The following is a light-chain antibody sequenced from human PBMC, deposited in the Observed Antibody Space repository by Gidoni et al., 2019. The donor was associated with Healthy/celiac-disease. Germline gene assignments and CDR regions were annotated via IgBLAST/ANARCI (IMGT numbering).Light chain of an antibody. CDR2: LGS. J-gene: IGKJ1*01. CDR1: QTLLHSNGYNY. V-gene: IGKV2-28*01. Sequence: VMTQSPLSLPVTPGEPASISCRSSQTLLHSNGYNYLDWYLQKPGQSPQLLIYLGSNRASGVPDRFSGSGSGTDFTLKISRVEAEDVGVYYCMQALQTPPWTFXQXAKVEIK. CDR3: MQALQTPPWT.